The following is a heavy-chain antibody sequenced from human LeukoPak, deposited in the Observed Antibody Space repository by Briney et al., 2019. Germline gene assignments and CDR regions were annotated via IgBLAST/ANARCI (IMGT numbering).Heavy chain of an antibody. J-gene: IGHJ6*03. CDR3: ARGAGYRENYYYYMDV. V-gene: IGHV3-23*01. Sequence: GGSLRLSCAASGFTFSSNVMIWVRQAPGKGLEWVSSIPATGSSTYYADSVKGRFTISRDNSKNTLYLQMNSLRAEDTAVYYCARGAGYRENYYYYMDVWGKGTTVTVSS. CDR1: GFTFSSNV. CDR2: IPATGSST. D-gene: IGHD2-15*01.